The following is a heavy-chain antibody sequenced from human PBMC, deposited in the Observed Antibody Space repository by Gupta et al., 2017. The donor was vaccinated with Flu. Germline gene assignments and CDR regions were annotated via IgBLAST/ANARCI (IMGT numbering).Heavy chain of an antibody. CDR1: GFTFSSYS. V-gene: IGHV3-21*01. D-gene: IGHD3-16*01. CDR3: ARADWGDPHLDYYGMDV. Sequence: EVQLVESGGGLVKPGGSLRLSCAASGFTFSSYSMNWVRQAPGKGLEWVSSISSSSSYIYYADSVKGRFTISRDNAKNSLYLQMNSLRAEDTAVYYCARADWGDPHLDYYGMDVWGQGTTVTVSS. CDR2: ISSSSSYI. J-gene: IGHJ6*02.